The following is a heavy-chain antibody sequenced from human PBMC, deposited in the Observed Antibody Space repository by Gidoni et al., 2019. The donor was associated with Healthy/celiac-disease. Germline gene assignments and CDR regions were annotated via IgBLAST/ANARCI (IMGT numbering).Heavy chain of an antibody. CDR1: GFTFSSYS. V-gene: IGHV3-21*01. CDR3: ARADDYYDSSGHYYYYGMDV. CDR2: ISSSSSYI. D-gene: IGHD3-22*01. Sequence: EVQLVESGGGLVKPGGSLRLSCAASGFTFSSYSMNWVRQAPGKGLEWVSSISSSSSYIYYADSVKGRFTISRDNAKNSLYLQMNSLRAEDTAVYYCARADDYYDSSGHYYYYGMDVWGQGTTVTVSS. J-gene: IGHJ6*02.